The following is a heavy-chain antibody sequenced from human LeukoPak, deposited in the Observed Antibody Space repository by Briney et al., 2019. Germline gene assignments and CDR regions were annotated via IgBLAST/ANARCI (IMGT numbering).Heavy chain of an antibody. J-gene: IGHJ4*02. Sequence: GEALQISCQGSGYNFTSYWIGWVRQVPGKGLEWMGIIYQWDSDNRYSPSFQGQVTISADKSISTAYLQWSSLKASDTAMYYCARLEMAPIIDYWGQGTLVTLSS. CDR2: IYQWDSDN. CDR3: ARLEMAPIIDY. CDR1: GYNFTSYW. V-gene: IGHV5-51*01. D-gene: IGHD5-24*01.